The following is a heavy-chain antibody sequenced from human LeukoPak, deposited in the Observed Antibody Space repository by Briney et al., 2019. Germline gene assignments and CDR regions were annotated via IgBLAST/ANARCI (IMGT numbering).Heavy chain of an antibody. CDR3: ARSDIVVVPAAIGDY. J-gene: IGHJ4*02. CDR1: GYTFTSYY. V-gene: IGHV1-46*01. Sequence: ASVKVSCKASGYTFTSYYMHWVRQAPGQGLEWMGIINPSGGSTSYAQKFQGRVTITRDTSTSTVYMELSSLRSEDTAVYYCARSDIVVVPAAIGDYWGQGTLVTVSS. D-gene: IGHD2-2*02. CDR2: INPSGGST.